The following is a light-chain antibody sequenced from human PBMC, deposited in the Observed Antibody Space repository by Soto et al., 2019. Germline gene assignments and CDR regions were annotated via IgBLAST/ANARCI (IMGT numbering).Light chain of an antibody. J-gene: IGKJ1*01. CDR1: QSVSSH. V-gene: IGKV3-15*01. CDR3: QQYDSWPWT. CDR2: GAS. Sequence: EILLTQSPATLSVSPGERATLSCRASQSVSSHLAWYQQKPGQAPRVLIYGASTRATGSPARFSGSGSGTEFTLTISSLQSEDFVVYFCQQYDSWPWTFGQGTKVDIK.